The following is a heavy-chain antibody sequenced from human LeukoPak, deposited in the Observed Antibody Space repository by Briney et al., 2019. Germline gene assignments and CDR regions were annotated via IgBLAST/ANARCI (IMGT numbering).Heavy chain of an antibody. Sequence: ETLSLTCAVYGRSFSGYYWSWVRQPPGKGLEWVSLIYSGGSTSYADSVRGRFTISRDNSKNTLYLQMNSLRAEDTAVYYCARIETVADAFDIWGQGTLVTVSS. J-gene: IGHJ3*02. V-gene: IGHV3-66*01. D-gene: IGHD1-1*01. CDR2: IYSGGST. CDR3: ARIETVADAFDI. CDR1: GRSFSGYY.